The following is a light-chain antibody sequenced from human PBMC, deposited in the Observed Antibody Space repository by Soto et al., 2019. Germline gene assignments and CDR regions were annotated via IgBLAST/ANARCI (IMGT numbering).Light chain of an antibody. CDR3: QQYDNLRI. CDR1: QDISNY. J-gene: IGKJ3*01. V-gene: IGKV1-33*01. Sequence: DLQMTQSPYSLSASVGDRVTITCQASQDISNYLNWYQQQPGKAPKLLIYDAANLETGVPSRFSGSGSGTVFTLTISSLQPEDVATYYCQQYDNLRIFGPGTKVEI. CDR2: DAA.